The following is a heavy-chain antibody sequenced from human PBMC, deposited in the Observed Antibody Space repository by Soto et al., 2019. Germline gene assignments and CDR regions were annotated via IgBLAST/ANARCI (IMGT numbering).Heavy chain of an antibody. CDR2: IDPSDSYT. V-gene: IGHV5-10-1*01. D-gene: IGHD3-22*01. Sequence: PGDSLKISCKGSGYSLTSYWISWVRQMPGKGLEWMGRIDPSDSYTNYSPSFQGHVTISADKSISTAYLQWSSLKASDTAMYYCARQDYYDSSGYYGGDYYYYYGMDVWGQGTTVTV. CDR1: GYSLTSYW. CDR3: ARQDYYDSSGYYGGDYYYYYGMDV. J-gene: IGHJ6*02.